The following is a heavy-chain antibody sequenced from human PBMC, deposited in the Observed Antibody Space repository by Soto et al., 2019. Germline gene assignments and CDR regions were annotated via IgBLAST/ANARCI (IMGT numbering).Heavy chain of an antibody. J-gene: IGHJ5*02. Sequence: SETLSLTCAVSGVSISSSNWWSWVRQPPGKGLEWIGEIYHSGSTNYNPSLKSRVTISVDKSKNQFSLKLSSVTAADTAVYYCARVLEQLPTNWFDPWGQGTLVTVS. CDR2: IYHSGST. V-gene: IGHV4-4*02. CDR3: ARVLEQLPTNWFDP. CDR1: GVSISSSNW. D-gene: IGHD6-13*01.